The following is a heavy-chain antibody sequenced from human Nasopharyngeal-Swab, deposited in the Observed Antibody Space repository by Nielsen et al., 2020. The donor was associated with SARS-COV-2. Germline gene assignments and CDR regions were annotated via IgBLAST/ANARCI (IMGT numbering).Heavy chain of an antibody. Sequence: GGSLRLSCAASGFNFNNYGMHWVRQAPGKGLEWVAVISYEGSVKYYGDSVKGRFTISRDNAKNTLYLQMNSLRAEDTAVYYCARDPLYYDILTGYYSRYYFDYWGQGTLVTVSS. D-gene: IGHD3-9*01. CDR1: GFNFNNYG. CDR3: ARDPLYYDILTGYYSRYYFDY. J-gene: IGHJ4*02. CDR2: ISYEGSVK. V-gene: IGHV3-30*03.